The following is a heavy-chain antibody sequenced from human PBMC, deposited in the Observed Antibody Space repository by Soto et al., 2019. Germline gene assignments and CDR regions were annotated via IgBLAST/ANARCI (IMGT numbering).Heavy chain of an antibody. CDR3: ARAKLVYCSSTSCTPPNFDY. D-gene: IGHD2-2*01. CDR1: GYTFTGYY. J-gene: IGHJ4*02. Sequence: GASVKVSCKASGYTFTGYYMHWVRQAPGQGLEWMGWINPNSGGTNYAQKFQGWVTMTRDTSISTAYMELSRLRSDDTAVYYCARAKLVYCSSTSCTPPNFDYWGQGTLVTVST. V-gene: IGHV1-2*04. CDR2: INPNSGGT.